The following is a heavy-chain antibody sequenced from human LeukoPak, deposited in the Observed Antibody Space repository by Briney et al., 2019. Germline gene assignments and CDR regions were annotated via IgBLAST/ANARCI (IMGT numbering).Heavy chain of an antibody. Sequence: GGSLRLSCAASRLTFGSYGMNWVRQAQGAVLERAAVVTYVRSNNYYAVSVKSRLTISTDKSKNTLYLQMNSLRAEDTAVYYCARSGNYYLEYWGQGTLVTVSS. CDR1: RLTFGSYG. D-gene: IGHD5-12*01. J-gene: IGHJ4*02. CDR3: ARSGNYYLEY. V-gene: IGHV3-33*01. CDR2: VTYVRSNN.